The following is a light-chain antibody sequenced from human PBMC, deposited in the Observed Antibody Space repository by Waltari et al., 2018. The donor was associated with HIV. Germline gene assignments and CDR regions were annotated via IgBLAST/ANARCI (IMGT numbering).Light chain of an antibody. Sequence: QSALTQPASVSGSPGQSITISCAGGSTDVGVYNYVSCYQQYPGKVPKVVIYDVTERPSGVSNRCSGSKSGNTASLTISGLQAEDEADYYCCSFAGTNTWVFGGGTRLTV. CDR3: CSFAGTNTWV. CDR2: DVT. J-gene: IGLJ3*02. V-gene: IGLV2-23*02. CDR1: STDVGVYNY.